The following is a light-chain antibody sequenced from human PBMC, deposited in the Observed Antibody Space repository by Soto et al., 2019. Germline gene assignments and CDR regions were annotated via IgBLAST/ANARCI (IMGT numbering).Light chain of an antibody. CDR3: QQYNSSYT. Sequence: DIQMTQSPSTLSASVGDRVTITCRASQSISSWLAWYQQKPGKAPNLLIYKASSLQSGVPSRFSGSGSGTEFTLTISSLQPDDFATYYCQQYNSSYTFGQGTKLEIK. CDR1: QSISSW. V-gene: IGKV1-5*03. J-gene: IGKJ2*01. CDR2: KAS.